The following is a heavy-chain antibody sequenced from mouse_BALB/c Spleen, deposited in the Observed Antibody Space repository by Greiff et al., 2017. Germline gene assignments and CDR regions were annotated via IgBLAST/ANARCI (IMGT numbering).Heavy chain of an antibody. J-gene: IGHJ1*01. CDR2: ISYSGST. CDR1: GYSITSDYA. V-gene: IGHV3-2*02. CDR3: ARYWYFDV. Sequence: EVKLLESGPGLVKPSQSLSLTCTVTGYSITSDYAWNWIRQFPGNKLEWMGYISYSGSTSYNPSLKSRISITRDTSKNQFFLQLNSVTTEDTATYYCARYWYFDVWGAGTTVTVSS.